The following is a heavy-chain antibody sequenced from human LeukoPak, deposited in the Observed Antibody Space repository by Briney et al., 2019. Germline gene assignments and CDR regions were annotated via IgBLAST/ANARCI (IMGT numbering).Heavy chain of an antibody. CDR3: AKDRQPGYSSGWSPLDY. CDR1: RFTFSSYA. J-gene: IGHJ4*02. V-gene: IGHV3-23*01. CDR2: ISGSGGST. D-gene: IGHD6-19*01. Sequence: GGSLRLSCAASRFTFSSYAMCWVRQAPGKGLEWVSAISGSGGSTYYADSVKGRFTISRDNSKNTLYLQMNSLRAEDTAVYYCAKDRQPGYSSGWSPLDYWGQGTLVTVSS.